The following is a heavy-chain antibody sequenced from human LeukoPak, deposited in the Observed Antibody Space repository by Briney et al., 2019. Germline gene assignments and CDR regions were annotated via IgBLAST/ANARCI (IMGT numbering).Heavy chain of an antibody. J-gene: IGHJ5*02. D-gene: IGHD2-2*03. V-gene: IGHV3-21*01. CDR2: TSSSSKYI. CDR1: GFTFSTYS. CDR3: ARDLDIVVVPASWFYP. Sequence: GGSLRLSCAASGFTFSTYSMNWVRQAPGRGLECVSSTSSSSKYIYYADSVKGRFTISRDDAKNSLSLQMNSLRAEDTAVYYCARDLDIVVVPASWFYPWGQGTLVTVSS.